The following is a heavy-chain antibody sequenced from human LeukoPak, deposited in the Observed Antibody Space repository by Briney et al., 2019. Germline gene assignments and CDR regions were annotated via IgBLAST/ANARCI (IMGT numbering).Heavy chain of an antibody. CDR1: GFTFSSYE. CDR2: ISSSGSTI. V-gene: IGHV3-48*03. CDR3: ARDALFGNHGSGNH. Sequence: PGGSLRLSCAASGFTFSSYEMNWVRQAPGKGLEWVSYISSSGSTIYYADSVKGRFTISRDNAKNSLYLQMNSLRAEDTAVYYCARDALFGNHGSGNHWGQGTLVTVSS. J-gene: IGHJ5*02. D-gene: IGHD3-10*01.